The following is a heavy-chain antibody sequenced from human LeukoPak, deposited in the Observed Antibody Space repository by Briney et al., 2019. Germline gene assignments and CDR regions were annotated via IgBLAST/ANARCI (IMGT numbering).Heavy chain of an antibody. CDR1: GFTFSRYW. CDR2: IKQDGSEK. CDR3: ASHDYGDHGATLDY. V-gene: IGHV3-7*01. Sequence: GGSLRLSCAASGFTFSRYWMSWVRQAPGKGLEWVANIKQDGSEKYYVDSVKGRFTISRYNAKNSLYLQMNSLRVEDTAVYYCASHDYGDHGATLDYWGQGTLVTVSS. J-gene: IGHJ4*02. D-gene: IGHD4-17*01.